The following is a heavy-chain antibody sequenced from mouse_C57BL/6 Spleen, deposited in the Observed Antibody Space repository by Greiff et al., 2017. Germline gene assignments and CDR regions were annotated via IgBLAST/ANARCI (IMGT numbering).Heavy chain of an antibody. CDR2: ISDGGSYT. Sequence: EVKLVEPGGGLVKPGGSLKLSCAASGFTFSSYAMSWVRQTPEKRLEWVATISDGGSYTYYTDNVKGRFTISRDNAKNNLYLQMSHLKSEDTAMYYCARDYYGSSPYAMDYWGQGTSVTVSS. J-gene: IGHJ4*01. D-gene: IGHD1-1*01. V-gene: IGHV5-4*01. CDR1: GFTFSSYA. CDR3: ARDYYGSSPYAMDY.